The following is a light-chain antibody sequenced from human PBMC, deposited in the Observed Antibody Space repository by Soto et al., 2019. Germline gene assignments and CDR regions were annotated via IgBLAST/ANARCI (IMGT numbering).Light chain of an antibody. CDR3: CSYSGSNNRV. CDR1: SSDVGGYNY. V-gene: IGLV2-8*01. J-gene: IGLJ1*01. CDR2: EVS. Sequence: QSALTQPPSASASPGQSVTISCTGTSSDVGGYNYVSWYQHHPGKAPKLMIFEVSKRPSGVPDRFSGSKSGNTASLTVSGLQAEYEADYFCCSYSGSNNRVFGTGTKLTVL.